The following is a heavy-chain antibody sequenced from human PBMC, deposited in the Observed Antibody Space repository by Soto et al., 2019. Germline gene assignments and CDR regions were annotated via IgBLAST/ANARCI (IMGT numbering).Heavy chain of an antibody. CDR1: GFTFSSYN. V-gene: IGHV3-30*18. CDR2: ISYDGNNK. CDR3: AKVMYSGSYYVHYYYGIDV. Sequence: GGSLRLSCAASGFTFSSYNMHWVRQAPGKGLEPVAVISYDGNNKYYADSVKGRFTISRDNSKNTLYLQMNSLRAEDTAVYYCAKVMYSGSYYVHYYYGIDVWGQGTTVTVS. J-gene: IGHJ6*02. D-gene: IGHD1-26*01.